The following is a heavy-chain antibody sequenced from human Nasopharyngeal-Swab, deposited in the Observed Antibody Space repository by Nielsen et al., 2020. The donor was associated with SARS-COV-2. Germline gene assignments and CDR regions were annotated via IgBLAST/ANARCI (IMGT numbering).Heavy chain of an antibody. V-gene: IGHV3-20*01. J-gene: IGHJ5*02. Sequence: GGSLRLSCAASGFTFDDYGMSWVRQAPGKGLEWVSGINWNGGSTGYADSVKGRFTISRDNAKNSLYLQMNSLRAEDTALYHCARWSVVVPAAQGGGWFDPWGQGTLVTVSS. CDR3: ARWSVVVPAAQGGGWFDP. CDR1: GFTFDDYG. CDR2: INWNGGST. D-gene: IGHD2-2*01.